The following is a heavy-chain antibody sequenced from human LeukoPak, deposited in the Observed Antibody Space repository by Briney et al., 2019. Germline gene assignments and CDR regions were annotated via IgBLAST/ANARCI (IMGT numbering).Heavy chain of an antibody. Sequence: GGSLRLSCAASGFTFSSYAMSWVRQAPGKGLEWVSAISGSGGSTYYADSVKGRFTISRDNSKNTLYLQMNSLRAEGTAVYYCAKAPNYYDSSGNDYWGQGTLVTVSS. CDR1: GFTFSSYA. J-gene: IGHJ4*02. D-gene: IGHD3-22*01. CDR2: ISGSGGST. CDR3: AKAPNYYDSSGNDY. V-gene: IGHV3-23*01.